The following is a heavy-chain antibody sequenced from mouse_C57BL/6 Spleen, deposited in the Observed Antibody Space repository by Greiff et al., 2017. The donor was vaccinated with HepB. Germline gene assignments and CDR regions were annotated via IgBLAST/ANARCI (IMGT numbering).Heavy chain of an antibody. J-gene: IGHJ4*01. CDR1: GYAFSSSW. V-gene: IGHV1-82*01. D-gene: IGHD2-2*01. CDR3: AIWLRNAMDY. Sequence: VQLQQSGPELVKPGASVKISCKASGYAFSSSWMNWVKQRPGKGLEWIGRIYPGDGDTNYNGKFKGKATLTADKCSSTAYMQLSSLTSEDSAVYFCAIWLRNAMDYWGQGTSVTVSS. CDR2: IYPGDGDT.